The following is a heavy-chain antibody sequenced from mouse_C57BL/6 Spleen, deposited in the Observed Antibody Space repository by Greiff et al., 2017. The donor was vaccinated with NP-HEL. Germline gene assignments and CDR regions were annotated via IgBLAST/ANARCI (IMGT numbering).Heavy chain of an antibody. CDR1: GYSFSDYN. Sequence: EVKLQESGPELVKPGASVKISCKASGYSFSDYNMNWVKQSNGKSLEWIGVINPNYGTTSYNQKFKGKATLTVDQSSSTAYMQLNSLTSEDSAVYYCARSGYYYGSSGWYFDVWGTGTTVTVSS. CDR3: ARSGYYYGSSGWYFDV. CDR2: INPNYGTT. J-gene: IGHJ1*03. V-gene: IGHV1-39*01. D-gene: IGHD1-1*01.